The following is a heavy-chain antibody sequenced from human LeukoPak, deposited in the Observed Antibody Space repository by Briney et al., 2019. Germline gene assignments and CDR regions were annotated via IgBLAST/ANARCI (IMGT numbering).Heavy chain of an antibody. J-gene: IGHJ3*02. CDR2: IIPIFGTA. CDR3: ARGLRWQKSDSAFDI. CDR1: GGTFSSYA. D-gene: IGHD4-23*01. V-gene: IGHV1-69*13. Sequence: ASVTVSCTASGGTFSSYAISWVRQAPGQGLEWMGGIIPIFGTANYAQKFQGRVTITADESTSTAYMELSSLRSEDTAVYYCARGLRWQKSDSAFDIWGQGTMVTVSS.